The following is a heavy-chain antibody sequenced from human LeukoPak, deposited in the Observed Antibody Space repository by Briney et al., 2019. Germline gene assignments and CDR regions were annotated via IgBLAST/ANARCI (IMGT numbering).Heavy chain of an antibody. J-gene: IGHJ4*02. CDR2: ISAYNGNT. V-gene: IGHV1-18*04. Sequence: GASVKVPCKASGYTFTSYGISWVRQAPGQGLEWMGWISAYNGNTNYAQKLQGRVTMTTDTSTSTAYMELRSLRSDDTAVYYCARGSSEVWFGEVFDYWGQGTLVTVSS. D-gene: IGHD3-10*01. CDR1: GYTFTSYG. CDR3: ARGSSEVWFGEVFDY.